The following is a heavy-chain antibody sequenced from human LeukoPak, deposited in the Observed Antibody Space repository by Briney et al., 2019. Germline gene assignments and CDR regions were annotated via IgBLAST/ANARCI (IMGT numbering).Heavy chain of an antibody. CDR1: GGSISSYY. J-gene: IGHJ4*02. D-gene: IGHD3-3*01. CDR2: IYTSGST. V-gene: IGHV4-4*07. Sequence: PSETLSLTCTVSGGSISSYYWSWIRQPAGKGLEWIGRIYTSGSTNYNPSLKSRVTISVDTSKNQFSLKMSSVTAADTAVYYCWYYDFWSGSLDYWGQGTLVTVSS. CDR3: WYYDFWSGSLDY.